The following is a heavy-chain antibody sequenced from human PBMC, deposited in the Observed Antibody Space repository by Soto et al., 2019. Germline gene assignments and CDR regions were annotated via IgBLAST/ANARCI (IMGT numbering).Heavy chain of an antibody. Sequence: QVQLVQSGAEVKKPGASVRVSCKASGYTFSGYDINWVRQATGQGLEWIGWVTPDSGSTGYAGIFQGRVTMTWDRSTTTAYLDLSSLPSEDSAVYYCARATELRYVEWSVYRGGNYAMDVWGQGTTVTVPS. CDR1: GYTFSGYD. CDR3: ARATELRYVEWSVYRGGNYAMDV. CDR2: VTPDSGST. J-gene: IGHJ6*01. D-gene: IGHD3-3*01. V-gene: IGHV1-8*01.